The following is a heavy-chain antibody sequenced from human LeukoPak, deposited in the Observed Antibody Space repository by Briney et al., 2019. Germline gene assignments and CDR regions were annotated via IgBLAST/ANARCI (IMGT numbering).Heavy chain of an antibody. V-gene: IGHV1-3*01. Sequence: AGGSLRLSCAASGFTFTSYAMHWVRQAPGQRLEWMGWINAGNGNTKYSQKFQGRVTITRDTSASTAYMELSSLRSEDTAVYYCARTRWAVAHYYYYGMDVWGQGTTVTVSS. CDR3: ARTRWAVAHYYYYGMDV. CDR1: GFTFTSYA. J-gene: IGHJ6*02. CDR2: INAGNGNT. D-gene: IGHD2-15*01.